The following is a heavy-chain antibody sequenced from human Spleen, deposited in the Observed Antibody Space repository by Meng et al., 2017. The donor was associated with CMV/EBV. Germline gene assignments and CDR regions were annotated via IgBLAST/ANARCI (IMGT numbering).Heavy chain of an antibody. CDR2: IRSKANSYAT. Sequence: FSGFAMHWVRQASGKRLEWVGRIRSKANSYATAYGASVKGRFTISRDDSKNTAYLQMHTLKTEDTAVYYCTRAYDFWSGRYTGGVDYWGQGTLVTVSS. CDR3: TRAYDFWSGRYTGGVDY. D-gene: IGHD3-3*01. J-gene: IGHJ4*02. CDR1: FSGFA. V-gene: IGHV3-73*01.